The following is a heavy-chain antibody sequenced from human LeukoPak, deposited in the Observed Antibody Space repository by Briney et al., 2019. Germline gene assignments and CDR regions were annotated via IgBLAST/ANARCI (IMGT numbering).Heavy chain of an antibody. J-gene: IGHJ3*02. V-gene: IGHV1-8*02. CDR2: MNPNSGNT. D-gene: IGHD2-2*02. CDR1: GGTFSSYA. CDR3: ARMGLKYQLLYPDDAFDI. Sequence: ASVNVSCKASGGTFSSYAISWVRQATGQGLEWMGWMNPNSGNTGYAQKFQGRVTMTRNTSISTAYMELSSLRSEDTAVYYCARMGLKYQLLYPDDAFDIWGQGTMVTVSS.